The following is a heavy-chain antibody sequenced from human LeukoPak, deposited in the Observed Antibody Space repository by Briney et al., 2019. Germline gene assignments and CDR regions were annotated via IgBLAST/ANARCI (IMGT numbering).Heavy chain of an antibody. CDR1: GFTFSSYA. D-gene: IGHD3-9*01. CDR2: ISGSGGST. J-gene: IGHJ4*02. V-gene: IGHV3-23*01. CDR3: ARDRGHYDILTGYYIEAFDY. Sequence: GGSLRLSCAASGFTFSSYAMSWVRQAPGKGLEWVSAISGSGGSTYYADSVKGRFTISRDNAKNSLYLQMNSLRAEDTAVYYCARDRGHYDILTGYYIEAFDYWGQGTLVTVSS.